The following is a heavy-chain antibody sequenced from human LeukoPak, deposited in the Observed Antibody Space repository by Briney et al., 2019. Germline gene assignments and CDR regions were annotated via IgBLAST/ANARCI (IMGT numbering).Heavy chain of an antibody. CDR3: ARHFPTLTTYWLDP. CDR2: IYFSGRT. CDR1: GVSISSATDY. J-gene: IGHJ5*02. D-gene: IGHD4-17*01. V-gene: IGHV4-39*01. Sequence: SETLSLTCTVSGVSISSATDYWGWVRQPPGKGLEWIGSIYFSGRTYYNPSLKSRVTISVDTSNNQFSLRLTSVTAADTAVYYCARHFPTLTTYWLDPWGQGTLVTVSS.